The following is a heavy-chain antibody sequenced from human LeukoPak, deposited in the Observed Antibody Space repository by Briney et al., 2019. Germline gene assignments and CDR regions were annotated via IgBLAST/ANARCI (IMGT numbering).Heavy chain of an antibody. V-gene: IGHV1-2*02. CDR2: INPNSGGT. D-gene: IGHD6-19*01. Sequence: ASVKVSCKASGYTFTGYYMHWVRQAPGQGLEWMGWINPNSGGTSYAQKFQGRVTMTRDTSISTAYMELSRLRSDDTAVYYCAREMGSGWYIDYWGQGTLVTVSS. CDR1: GYTFTGYY. J-gene: IGHJ4*02. CDR3: AREMGSGWYIDY.